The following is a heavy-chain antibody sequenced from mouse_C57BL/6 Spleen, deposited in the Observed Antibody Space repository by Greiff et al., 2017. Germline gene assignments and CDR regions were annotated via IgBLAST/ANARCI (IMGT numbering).Heavy chain of an antibody. Sequence: QVQLQQPGAELVMPGASVKLSCKASGYTFTSYWMHWVKQRPGQGLEWIGEIDPSDSYTNYNQKFKGKSTLTVDKSSSTAYMQLSSLTSEDSAVYYCARQGVTTEFYAMDYWGQGTSVTVSS. CDR2: IDPSDSYT. CDR3: ARQGVTTEFYAMDY. J-gene: IGHJ4*01. D-gene: IGHD2-5*01. V-gene: IGHV1-69*01. CDR1: GYTFTSYW.